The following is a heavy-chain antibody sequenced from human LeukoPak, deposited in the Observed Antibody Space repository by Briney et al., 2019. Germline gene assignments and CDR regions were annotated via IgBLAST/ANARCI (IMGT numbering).Heavy chain of an antibody. CDR3: ARLLSGSYWSLGHYFDY. Sequence: PGGSLRLSCAASEFSFSNNWMSWVRQTSGKGLEWVANIKEDGSEKQYVEFVKGRFTISRDNAKDSLYLQMNSLRAEDTAVYYCARLLSGSYWSLGHYFDYWGQGTLVTVSS. J-gene: IGHJ4*02. CDR1: EFSFSNNW. CDR2: IKEDGSEK. D-gene: IGHD1-26*01. V-gene: IGHV3-7*01.